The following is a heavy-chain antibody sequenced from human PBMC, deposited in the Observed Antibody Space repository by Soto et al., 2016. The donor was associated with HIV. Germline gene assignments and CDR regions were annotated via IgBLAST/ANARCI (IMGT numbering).Heavy chain of an antibody. Sequence: VQLVESGGGLVKPGGSLRLSCAASGFTFSDYYMSWIRQAPGKGLGWVSYISSSGSFTNYADSVKGRFTISRDNAKNSLYLQMNSLRAEDTAIYYCARRYYDRTAGLYYFDYVGPGNPGHRLL. CDR3: ARRYYDRTAGLYYFDY. D-gene: IGHD3-22*01. CDR2: ISSSGSFT. J-gene: IGHJ4*02. CDR1: GFTFSDYY. V-gene: IGHV3-11*05.